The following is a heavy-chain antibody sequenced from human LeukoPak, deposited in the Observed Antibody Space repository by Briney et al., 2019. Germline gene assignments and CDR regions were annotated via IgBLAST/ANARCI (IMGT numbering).Heavy chain of an antibody. Sequence: GGSLRLSCAASGFTFTSYAMHWVRQAPGKGLEWVAVISYDGSNKYYADSVKGRFTISRDNSKNTLYLQMNSLRAEDTAVYYCARDPDDAFDIWGQGTMVTVSS. V-gene: IGHV3-30-3*01. CDR2: ISYDGSNK. CDR1: GFTFTSYA. J-gene: IGHJ3*02. CDR3: ARDPDDAFDI.